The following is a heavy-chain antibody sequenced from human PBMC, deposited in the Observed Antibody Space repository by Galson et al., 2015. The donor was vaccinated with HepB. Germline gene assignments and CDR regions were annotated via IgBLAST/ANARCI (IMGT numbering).Heavy chain of an antibody. V-gene: IGHV3-11*06. J-gene: IGHJ6*02. CDR1: GFTFSDYY. CDR2: ISSSSSYT. CDR3: ATSGWGYYYGMDV. Sequence: SLRLSCAASGFTFSDYYMSWIRQAPGKGLEWVSYISSSSSYTNYADSVKGRFTISRDNAKNSLYLQMNSLRAEDTAVYYCATSGWGYYYGMDVWGQGTTVTVSS. D-gene: IGHD6-19*01.